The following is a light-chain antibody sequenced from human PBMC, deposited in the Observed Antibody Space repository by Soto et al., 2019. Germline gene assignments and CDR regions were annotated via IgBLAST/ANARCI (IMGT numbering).Light chain of an antibody. CDR1: SSNIGSNT. CDR2: SNN. J-gene: IGLJ1*01. Sequence: QSVLTQPPSASGTPGQRVTISCSGSSSNIGSNTVTWYQQLPGTAPKLLIYSNNQRPSGVPDRFSGSKSGTSASLAISGLQSEDEADYYCAVWHDSLNGFYVFGTGTKLTVL. CDR3: AVWHDSLNGFYV. V-gene: IGLV1-44*01.